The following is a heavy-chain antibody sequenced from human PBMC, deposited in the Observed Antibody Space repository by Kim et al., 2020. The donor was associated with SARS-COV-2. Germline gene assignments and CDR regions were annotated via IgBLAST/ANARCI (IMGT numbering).Heavy chain of an antibody. V-gene: IGHV3-30-3*01. CDR3: ARDPRRIAAAGHFDY. CDR2: ISYDGSNK. D-gene: IGHD6-13*01. Sequence: GGSLRLSCAASGFTFSSYAMHWVRQAPGKGLEWVAVISYDGSNKYYADSVKGRFTISRDNSKNTLYLQMNSLRAEDTAVYYCARDPRRIAAAGHFDYWGQGTLVTVSS. J-gene: IGHJ4*02. CDR1: GFTFSSYA.